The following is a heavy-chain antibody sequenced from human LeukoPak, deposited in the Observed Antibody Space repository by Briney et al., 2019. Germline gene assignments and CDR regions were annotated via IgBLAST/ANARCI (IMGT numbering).Heavy chain of an antibody. Sequence: SVKVSCKASGGTFSSYAISWVRQAPGQGLEWMGRIIPILGIANYAQKFQGRVTITADKSTSTAYMELSSLRSEDTAVYYCARALHYDSSGYYRDYWGQGTLVTVSS. CDR2: IIPILGIA. CDR1: GGTFSSYA. V-gene: IGHV1-69*04. J-gene: IGHJ4*02. CDR3: ARALHYDSSGYYRDY. D-gene: IGHD3-22*01.